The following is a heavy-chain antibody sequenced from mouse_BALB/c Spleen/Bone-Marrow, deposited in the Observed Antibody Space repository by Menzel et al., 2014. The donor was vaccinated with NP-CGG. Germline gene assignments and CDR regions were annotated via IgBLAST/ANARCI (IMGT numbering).Heavy chain of an antibody. CDR2: SRNKAKHCTT. V-gene: IGHV7-1*02. J-gene: IGHJ3*01. Sequence: EVKLMESGGGLVQPGDSLRLSCATSGFTFSDFYMEWVRQPPGKRLEWIAASRNKAKHCTTEYSASVKGRFIVSRDTSQSILYLQMNALRAEDTAIYYCARDVGYGNYFVYWGQGTLVTVSA. CDR3: ARDVGYGNYFVY. D-gene: IGHD2-10*02. CDR1: GFTFSDFY.